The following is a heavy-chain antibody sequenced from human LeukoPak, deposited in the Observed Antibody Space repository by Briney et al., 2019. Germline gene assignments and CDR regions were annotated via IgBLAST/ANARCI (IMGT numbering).Heavy chain of an antibody. D-gene: IGHD2-2*02. CDR3: AKSDCTSTSCYIGWFDP. CDR2: ISPSGDHT. J-gene: IGHJ5*02. CDR1: GFTFTTYW. Sequence: GGSLRLSCAASGFTFTTYWMNWVRQAPGKGLEWVSAISPSGDHTYYRDSVKGRFTISRDNSKNTQYLQMNSLRAEDTAVYYCAKSDCTSTSCYIGWFDPWGQGTLVTVSS. V-gene: IGHV3-23*01.